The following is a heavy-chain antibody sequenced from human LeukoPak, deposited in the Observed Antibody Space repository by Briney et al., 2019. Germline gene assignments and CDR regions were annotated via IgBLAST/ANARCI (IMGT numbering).Heavy chain of an antibody. J-gene: IGHJ4*02. D-gene: IGHD1-1*01. CDR3: ARDRYNWNALGSPFDY. CDR2: ISAYNGNT. V-gene: IGHV1-18*04. CDR1: GYTFTSYG. Sequence: ASVKVSCKASGYTFTSYGISWVRQAPGQGLEWMGWISAYNGNTNYAQKLQGRVTKTTDTSTSTAYMELRSLRSDDTAVYYCARDRYNWNALGSPFDYWGQGTLVTVSS.